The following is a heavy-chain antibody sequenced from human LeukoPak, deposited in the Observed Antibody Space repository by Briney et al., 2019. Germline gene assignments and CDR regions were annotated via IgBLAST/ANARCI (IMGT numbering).Heavy chain of an antibody. CDR3: ARWDERDWAFGT. Sequence: PSETLSLTCIVSGASTTTYSWNWLRQSPGKGLEWIGYFSLGGTTSYTSSLKSRVTISRDTSKNQLSLKLTSVTAADTAVYYCARWDERDWAFGTWGPGTLVTVSS. V-gene: IGHV4-59*08. D-gene: IGHD2-21*02. CDR1: GASTTTYS. CDR2: FSLGGTT. J-gene: IGHJ5*02.